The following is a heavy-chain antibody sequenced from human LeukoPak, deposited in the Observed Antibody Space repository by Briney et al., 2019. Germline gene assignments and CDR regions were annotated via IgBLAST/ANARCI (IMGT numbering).Heavy chain of an antibody. J-gene: IGHJ4*02. D-gene: IGHD3-10*01. CDR2: INAGNGNT. V-gene: IGHV1-3*01. CDR1: GYTFTSYA. CDR3: ARGPAFLWFGEFSY. Sequence: GASVKVSCKASGYTFTSYAMHWVRQAPGQRLEWMGWINAGNGNTKSSQKFQGRVTITRDTSASTAYMELSSLRSEDMAVYYCARGPAFLWFGEFSYWGQGTLVTVSS.